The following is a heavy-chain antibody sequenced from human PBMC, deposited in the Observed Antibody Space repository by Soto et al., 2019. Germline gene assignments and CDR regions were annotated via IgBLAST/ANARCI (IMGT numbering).Heavy chain of an antibody. Sequence: EVQLEESGGDLVQPGGSLRLSCTASGFIFSSYWMHWVRQAPGKGLVWVSRINTDGGTTTYAESVKGRFTISRDNARNTLYLQMNSLRPEVTALYYCVRVGSGSYSWRDPWGQGTLVTVSS. CDR3: VRVGSGSYSWRDP. CDR2: INTDGGTT. D-gene: IGHD1-26*01. CDR1: GFIFSSYW. J-gene: IGHJ5*02. V-gene: IGHV3-74*01.